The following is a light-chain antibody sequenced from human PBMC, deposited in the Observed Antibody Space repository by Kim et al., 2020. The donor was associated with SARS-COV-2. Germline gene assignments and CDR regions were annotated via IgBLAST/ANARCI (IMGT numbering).Light chain of an antibody. V-gene: IGLV1-40*01. CDR2: GNT. CDR3: QSYDSSLSGTI. Sequence: QRVTISCTGTSSNIGAGYDAHWYQQLPGKAPNLLIFGNTNRPSGVPDRFSGSKSGTSASLVITGLQAEDEADYHCQSYDSSLSGTIFGGGTQLTVL. CDR1: SSNIGAGYD. J-gene: IGLJ2*01.